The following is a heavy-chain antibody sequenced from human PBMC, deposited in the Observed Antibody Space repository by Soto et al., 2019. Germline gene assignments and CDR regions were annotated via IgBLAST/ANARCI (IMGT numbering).Heavy chain of an antibody. CDR3: ARTRGLYYYYYMDV. V-gene: IGHV3-74*01. J-gene: IGHJ6*03. CDR2: INSDGSST. Sequence: GGSLRLSCAASGFTFSSYWMHWVRQAPGKGLVWVSRINSDGSSTSYADSVKGRFTISRDNAKNTLYLQMNSLRAEDTAVYYCARTRGLYYYYYMDVWGKGTTVTVSS. CDR1: GFTFSSYW.